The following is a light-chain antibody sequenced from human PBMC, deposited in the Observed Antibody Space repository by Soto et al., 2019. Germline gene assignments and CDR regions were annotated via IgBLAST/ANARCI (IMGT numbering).Light chain of an antibody. CDR1: SSNLGAGYD. CDR2: GNT. J-gene: IGLJ3*02. V-gene: IGLV1-40*01. CDR3: QSYDISLSGSWV. Sequence: QAVVTQPPSVSGAPGQRVTISCTGSSSNLGAGYDVHWYQHLPGTAPKLLIYGNTNRPSGVPDRFSGSKSGTSASLAIAGLRADDEADYYCQSYDISLSGSWVFGGGTQLTVL.